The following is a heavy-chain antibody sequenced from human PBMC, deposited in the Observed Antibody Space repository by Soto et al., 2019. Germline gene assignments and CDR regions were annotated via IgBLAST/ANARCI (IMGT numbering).Heavy chain of an antibody. CDR1: GYTFTCYG. CDR2: ISAYNGNT. Sequence: ASVKVSCKASGYTFTCYGISWVRQAPGQGLEWMGWISAYNGNTTYAKKVQGRATITADESLTSSYLELRSLRSEDTAVYFCARGAMANFDYWGQGTVVTVSS. D-gene: IGHD5-18*01. V-gene: IGHV1-18*01. J-gene: IGHJ4*02. CDR3: ARGAMANFDY.